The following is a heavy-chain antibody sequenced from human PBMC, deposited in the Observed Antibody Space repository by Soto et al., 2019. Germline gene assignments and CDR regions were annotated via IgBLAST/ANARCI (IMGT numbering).Heavy chain of an antibody. CDR3: ARVHCSAGTCLDGLDF. CDR1: GDSVSSNGAC. J-gene: IGHJ6*02. V-gene: IGHV6-1*01. D-gene: IGHD2-15*01. CDR2: IYYRSKWFH. Sequence: SQTLSLTCVISGDSVSSNGACWNWIRQSPSRGLQWLGRIYYRSKWFHDYAASVESRMAINPDTSRNQFSLQLNYVTPKDTAVYYCARVHCSAGTCLDGLDFWGQGXTVTVSS.